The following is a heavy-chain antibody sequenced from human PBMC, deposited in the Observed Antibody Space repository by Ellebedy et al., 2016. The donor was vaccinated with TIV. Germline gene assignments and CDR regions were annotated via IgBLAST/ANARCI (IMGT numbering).Heavy chain of an antibody. Sequence: GESLKISXAASGFTFSSYDMHWVRQAAGKGLEWVSRIGTAGETYYADSVKGRFTISRDNSKNTLYLEMDDLRADDTAVYYCAKGWADFDYWGQGTLVAVSS. CDR3: AKGWADFDY. J-gene: IGHJ4*02. CDR1: GFTFSSYD. D-gene: IGHD1-26*01. V-gene: IGHV3-13*01. CDR2: IGTAGET.